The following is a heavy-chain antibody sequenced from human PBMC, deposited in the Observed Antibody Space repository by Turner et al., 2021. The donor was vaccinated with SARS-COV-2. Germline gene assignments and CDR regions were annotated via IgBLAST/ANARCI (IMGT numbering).Heavy chain of an antibody. CDR1: GGSINCNTYY. CDR2: FYSVNT. V-gene: IGHV4-39*01. J-gene: IGHJ4*02. Sequence: QLSLLESGPGLVQPSETLSLTYSFSGGSINCNTYYWRLIRPPPEKGLEWIGSFYSVNTYDNPYHKGRATRSVDTSRDQFSLDLTSVTAADTGVYSCARSPDGWNVLSYFDSWGQGTLVLVSS. D-gene: IGHD1-1*01. CDR3: ARSPDGWNVLSYFDS.